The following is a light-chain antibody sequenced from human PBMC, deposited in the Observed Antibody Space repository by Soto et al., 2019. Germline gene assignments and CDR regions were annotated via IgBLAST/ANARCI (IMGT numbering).Light chain of an antibody. CDR3: LQDYSYPRT. Sequence: AIHMTQSPSSLSASVGDRVTITCRASQDIRTELGWYQQKPGNAPKLLIYATSMLQSGVPARFSGIGSGTDFTLTISSLQPEDFATYYCLQDYSYPRTFGQGTKVEIK. V-gene: IGKV1-6*01. J-gene: IGKJ1*01. CDR1: QDIRTE. CDR2: ATS.